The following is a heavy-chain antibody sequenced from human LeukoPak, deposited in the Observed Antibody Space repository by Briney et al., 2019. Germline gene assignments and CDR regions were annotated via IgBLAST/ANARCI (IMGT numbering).Heavy chain of an antibody. D-gene: IGHD3-10*01. CDR2: ISAYNGNT. CDR3: ARNPDFYGSSRAFDY. CDR1: GYTFTSYG. J-gene: IGHJ4*02. Sequence: GASVKVSCKASGYTFTSYGISLARQAPGQGLEWMGWISAYNGNTNYAQKLQGRVTMTTDTSTSTAYMELRSLRSDDTAVYYCARNPDFYGSSRAFDYWGQGTLVTVSS. V-gene: IGHV1-18*01.